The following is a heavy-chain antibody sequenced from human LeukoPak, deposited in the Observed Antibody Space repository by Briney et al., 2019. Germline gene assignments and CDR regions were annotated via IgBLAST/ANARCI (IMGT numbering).Heavy chain of an antibody. J-gene: IGHJ4*02. D-gene: IGHD3-22*01. Sequence: GSLRLSCAASGFTFSSYWMSWVRQAPGKGLEWVANIKQDGSEKYYVDSVKGRFTISRDNAKNSLYIQMNSLKTEDTAVYYCTTDLRYYDSSGGDYWGQGTLVTVSS. CDR3: TTDLRYYDSSGGDY. CDR2: IKQDGSEK. CDR1: GFTFSSYW. V-gene: IGHV3-7*03.